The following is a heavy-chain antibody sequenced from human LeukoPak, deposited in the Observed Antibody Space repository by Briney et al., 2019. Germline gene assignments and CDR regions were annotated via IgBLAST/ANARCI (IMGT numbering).Heavy chain of an antibody. J-gene: IGHJ6*03. Sequence: NPSETLSLTCAVYGGSFSGYYWGWIRQPPGKGLEWIGSIYYSGSTYYNPSLKSRVTISVDTSKNQFSLKLSSVTAADTAVYYCARRYYYYYYMDVWGKGTTVTVSS. CDR2: IYYSGST. V-gene: IGHV4-39*07. CDR3: ARRYYYYYYMDV. CDR1: GGSFSGYY.